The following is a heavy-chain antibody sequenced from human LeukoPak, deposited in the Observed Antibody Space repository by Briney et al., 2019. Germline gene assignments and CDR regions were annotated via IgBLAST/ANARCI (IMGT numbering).Heavy chain of an antibody. Sequence: KTSETLSLTCTVSGGSISSYYWSWIRQPPGKGLEWIGYIYYSGSTNYNPSLKSRVTISVDTSKNQFSLKLSSVTAADTAVYYCARVKERYFDWLLSPRGRYNWFDPWGQGTLVTVSS. CDR3: ARVKERYFDWLLSPRGRYNWFDP. V-gene: IGHV4-59*12. CDR2: IYYSGST. D-gene: IGHD3-9*01. J-gene: IGHJ5*02. CDR1: GGSISSYY.